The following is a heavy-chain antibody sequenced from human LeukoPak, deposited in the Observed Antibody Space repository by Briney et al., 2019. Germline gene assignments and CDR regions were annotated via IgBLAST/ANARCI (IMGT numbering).Heavy chain of an antibody. CDR1: GFTFSNDG. D-gene: IGHD3-10*01. CDR2: IRYDGSNE. CDR3: AKVSHYYGSGSYRGWFDP. J-gene: IGHJ5*02. V-gene: IGHV3-30*02. Sequence: GGAMRLSCAASGFTFSNDGMHWGRQAPGKGLEWVAFIRYDGSNEYYAYSVKGRLTISRDNSKNTLYLQMNSLRAEDTAVYYCAKVSHYYGSGSYRGWFDPWGQGTLVTVSS.